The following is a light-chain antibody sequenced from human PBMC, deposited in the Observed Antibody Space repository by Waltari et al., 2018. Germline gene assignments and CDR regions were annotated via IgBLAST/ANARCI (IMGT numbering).Light chain of an antibody. V-gene: IGLV4-69*01. CDR1: SGHSSNV. CDR2: VNSDGSH. Sequence: QLVLTQSPSASASLGASVKLTCTLSSGHSSNVIAWLPQQPEKGPRYLMKVNSDGSHSKGDEISDRFSGSTSGAERYLTISSVQPEDEADYCCQTGGHGTWVFGGGTKLTVL. CDR3: QTGGHGTWV. J-gene: IGLJ3*02.